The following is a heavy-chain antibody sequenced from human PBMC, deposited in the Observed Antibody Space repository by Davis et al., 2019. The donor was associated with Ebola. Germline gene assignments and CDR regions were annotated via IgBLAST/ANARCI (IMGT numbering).Heavy chain of an antibody. J-gene: IGHJ4*02. D-gene: IGHD1-1*01. CDR3: AGVQLELTDY. Sequence: GESLKISCAASGFTFSSYDMNWVRQAPGKGLEWVSSIDSSGENIFYADSLKGRFTVSRDNAKNLLFLQVDGLRVEDTAMYYCAGVQLELTDYWGQGTLVSVSS. CDR2: IDSSGENI. V-gene: IGHV3-21*01. CDR1: GFTFSSYD.